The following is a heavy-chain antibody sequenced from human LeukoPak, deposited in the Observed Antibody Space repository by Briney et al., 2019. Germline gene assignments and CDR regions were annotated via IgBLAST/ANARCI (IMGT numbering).Heavy chain of an antibody. V-gene: IGHV1-18*01. CDR2: ISAYNGNT. J-gene: IGHJ4*02. CDR3: ARVQRHYDFWSGPRHFDY. CDR1: GYTFTSYG. D-gene: IGHD3-3*01. Sequence: ASVKVSCKASGYTFTSYGISWVRQAPGQGLEWMGWISAYNGNTNYAQKLQGRVTMTTDTSTSTAYMELRSLRSDDTAVYYCARVQRHYDFWSGPRHFDYWGRGTLVTVSS.